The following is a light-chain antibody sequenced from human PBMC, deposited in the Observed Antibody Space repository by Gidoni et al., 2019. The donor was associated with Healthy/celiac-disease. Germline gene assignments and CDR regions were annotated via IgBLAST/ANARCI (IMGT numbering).Light chain of an antibody. J-gene: IGLJ3*02. CDR2: KDS. CDR3: YSAADNNGV. Sequence: SYALTQPSSVSVSPGQTARITCSGDVLAKKYARWFQQKPGQAPGLVIYKDSERPSGIPERFSGASAGTTVTLTISGAQVEDEADYYCYSAADNNGVFGGGTKLTVL. V-gene: IGLV3-27*01. CDR1: VLAKKY.